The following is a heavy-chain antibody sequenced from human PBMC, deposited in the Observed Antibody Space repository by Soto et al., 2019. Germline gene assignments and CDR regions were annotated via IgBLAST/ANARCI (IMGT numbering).Heavy chain of an antibody. CDR3: AREVGIAAAAYYHYYEGMEV. CDR2: ISGHKGDT. Sequence: ASVKISCKASGYSFSTYGISWVRQVPGQGLEWMGWISGHKGDTNYARNFRGRISLTTDTSASIAYMELRRLRSDDTALYYCAREVGIAAAAYYHYYEGMEVWCKGTTVTVSS. D-gene: IGHD2-21*01. V-gene: IGHV1-18*04. CDR1: GYSFSTYG. J-gene: IGHJ6*04.